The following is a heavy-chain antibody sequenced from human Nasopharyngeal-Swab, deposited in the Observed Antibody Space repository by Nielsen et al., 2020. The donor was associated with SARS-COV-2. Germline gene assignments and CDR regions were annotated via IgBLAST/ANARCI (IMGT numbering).Heavy chain of an antibody. V-gene: IGHV1-46*01. Sequence: ASVKVSCKASGYTFTSYYMHWVRQAPGQGLEWMGIINPSGGSTSYAQKFQGRVTMTRDTSTSTVYMELSSLRSEDTAVYYCAGGQLDYGDYEGWFDPWGQGTLVTVSS. CDR3: AGGQLDYGDYEGWFDP. CDR2: INPSGGST. CDR1: GYTFTSYY. J-gene: IGHJ5*02. D-gene: IGHD4-17*01.